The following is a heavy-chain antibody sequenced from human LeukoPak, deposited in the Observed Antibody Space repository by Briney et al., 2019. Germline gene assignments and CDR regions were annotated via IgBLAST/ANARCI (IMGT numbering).Heavy chain of an antibody. CDR2: LSDGGGYT. CDR3: ATAYSTTWSFSDF. V-gene: IGHV3-23*01. Sequence: GGSLRLSCAASRFTFSTYAMSWVRQAPGKGLEWVSGLSDGGGYTFYADSVKGRFTISRDNAKNTLYLQMNSLRAEDTAIYYCATAYSTTWSFSDFWGQGTLVTVSS. J-gene: IGHJ4*02. CDR1: RFTFSTYA. D-gene: IGHD6-13*01.